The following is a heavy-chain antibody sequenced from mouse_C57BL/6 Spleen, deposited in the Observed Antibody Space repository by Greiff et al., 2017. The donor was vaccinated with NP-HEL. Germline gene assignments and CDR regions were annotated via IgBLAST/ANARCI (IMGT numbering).Heavy chain of an antibody. CDR3: VRGDGYYDYAMDY. CDR1: GFSFNTYA. J-gene: IGHJ4*01. CDR2: IRSKSNNYAT. D-gene: IGHD2-3*01. V-gene: IGHV10-1*01. Sequence: EVQRVESGGGLVQPKGSLKLSCAASGFSFNTYAMNWVRQAPGKGLEWVARIRSKSNNYATYYADSVKDRFTISRDDSESMLYLQMNNLKTEDTAMYYCVRGDGYYDYAMDYWGQGTSVTVSS.